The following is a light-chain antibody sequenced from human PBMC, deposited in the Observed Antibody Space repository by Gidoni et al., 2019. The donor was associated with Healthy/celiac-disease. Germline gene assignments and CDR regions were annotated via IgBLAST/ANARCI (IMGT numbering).Light chain of an antibody. J-gene: IGKJ4*01. V-gene: IGKV3-11*01. CDR1: QSVSSH. CDR3: QQRSNWPPALT. CDR2: DAS. Sequence: DIVLTQSPATLSLSPGESATLSCRASQSVSSHLAWYQQKPGQAPRLLIYDASNRATGIPARFSGSGSGTDFTLTIRSLEPEDFAVYYCQQRSNWPPALTFGGGNKVEIK.